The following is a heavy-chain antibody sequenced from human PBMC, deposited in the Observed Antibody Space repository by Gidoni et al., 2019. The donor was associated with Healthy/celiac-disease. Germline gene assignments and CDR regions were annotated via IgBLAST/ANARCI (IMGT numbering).Heavy chain of an antibody. V-gene: IGHV3-30*04. D-gene: IGHD6-13*01. CDR2: ISYDGSNE. Sequence: QVQLVESGGGVVQPGRSLRLSCAASGFTFSSYAMHGVRQAPGKGLEWVAAISYDGSNEYYADSVKGRFTISRDNSKSTLYVQMNSLRTEDTAVYYCARGIAGRGYYYYGMDVWGQGTTVTVSS. CDR1: GFTFSSYA. J-gene: IGHJ6*02. CDR3: ARGIAGRGYYYYGMDV.